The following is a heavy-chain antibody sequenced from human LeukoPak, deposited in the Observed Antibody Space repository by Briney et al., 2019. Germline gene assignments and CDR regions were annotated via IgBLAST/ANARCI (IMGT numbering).Heavy chain of an antibody. D-gene: IGHD6-13*01. V-gene: IGHV3-9*01. CDR3: ARAAAGSYYYYYGMDV. CDR2: ISWNSGSI. Sequence: AGRSLRLSCAASGFTFDDYAMHWVRQAPGKGLEWVSGISWNSGSIGYADSEKGRFTISRDNAKNSLYLQMNSLRAEDTALYYCARAAAGSYYYYYGMDVWGQGTTVTVSS. J-gene: IGHJ6*02. CDR1: GFTFDDYA.